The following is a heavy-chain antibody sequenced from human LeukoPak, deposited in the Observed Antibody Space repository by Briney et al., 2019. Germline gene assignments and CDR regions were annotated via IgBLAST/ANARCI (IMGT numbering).Heavy chain of an antibody. D-gene: IGHD3-3*01. CDR3: ARYAFSSSYSPFDF. Sequence: SETLSLTCAVYGGSFSAHYWSWIRQPPGKGLEWIGEINHSGSTNYNPSLKSRVIISVDTSKNQFSLKLNSVTAADTAVYFCARYAFSSSYSPFDFWGQGTLVTLS. CDR1: GGSFSAHY. J-gene: IGHJ4*02. V-gene: IGHV4-34*01. CDR2: INHSGST.